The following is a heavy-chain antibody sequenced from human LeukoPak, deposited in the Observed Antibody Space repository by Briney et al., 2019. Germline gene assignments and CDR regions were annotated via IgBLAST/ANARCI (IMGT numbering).Heavy chain of an antibody. CDR2: ISAYNGNT. D-gene: IGHD2-2*01. J-gene: IGHJ6*02. CDR3: ARDYGVVPAAMSYYYYGMDV. CDR1: GYTFTSYG. V-gene: IGHV1-18*01. Sequence: ASVKLSCKASGYTFTSYGISWVRQAPGQGLEWMGWISAYNGNTNYAQKLQGRVTMTTDTSTSTAYMELRSLRSDDTAVYYCARDYGVVPAAMSYYYYGMDVWGQGTTVTVSS.